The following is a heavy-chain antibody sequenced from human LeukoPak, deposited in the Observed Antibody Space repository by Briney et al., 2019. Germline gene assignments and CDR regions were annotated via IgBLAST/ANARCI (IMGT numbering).Heavy chain of an antibody. Sequence: SETLSLTCTVSGGSISGSSYYWGWIRQPPGKGLEWIGSIYYSGSTYYKPSLKSRVTMSVDTSKNQFSLKLSSVTAADTAVYYCARESSGWTKAFDYWGQGTLVIVSS. D-gene: IGHD6-19*01. V-gene: IGHV4-39*07. J-gene: IGHJ4*02. CDR2: IYYSGST. CDR3: ARESSGWTKAFDY. CDR1: GGSISGSSYY.